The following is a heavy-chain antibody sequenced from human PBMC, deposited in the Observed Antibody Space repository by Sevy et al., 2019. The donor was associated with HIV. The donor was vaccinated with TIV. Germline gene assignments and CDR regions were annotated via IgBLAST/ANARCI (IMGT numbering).Heavy chain of an antibody. D-gene: IGHD1-20*01. CDR2: IIPIFGTA. J-gene: IGHJ4*02. CDR3: AWTGGHSKNRIILYPPDY. Sequence: ASVKVSCKASGGTFSSYAISWVRQAPGQGLEWMGGIIPIFGTANYAQKFQGRVTFTADESTSTAYLELSSLRSEDTAVYYCAWTGGHSKNRIILYPPDYWGQGTLVTVSS. V-gene: IGHV1-69*13. CDR1: GGTFSSYA.